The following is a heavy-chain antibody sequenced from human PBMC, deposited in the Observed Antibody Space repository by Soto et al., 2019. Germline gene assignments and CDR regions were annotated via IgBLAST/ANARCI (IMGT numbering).Heavy chain of an antibody. D-gene: IGHD2-2*01. CDR1: GFTFSSYS. V-gene: IGHV3-48*04. Sequence: GGSLRLSCAASGFTFSSYSMNWVRQAPGKGLEWVSYISSSSSTIYYADSVKGRFTISRDNAKNSLYLQMNSQRAEDTAVYYCASLGQIVVVPAAMTDYWGQGTLVTVSS. CDR2: ISSSSSTI. J-gene: IGHJ4*02. CDR3: ASLGQIVVVPAAMTDY.